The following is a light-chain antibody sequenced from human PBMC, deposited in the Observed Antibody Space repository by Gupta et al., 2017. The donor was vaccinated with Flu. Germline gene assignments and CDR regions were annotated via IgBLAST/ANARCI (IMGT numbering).Light chain of an antibody. Sequence: CGGNNIGTRSVHWYQQKPGQAPVLVVYDDSDRPSGIPERFSGSNSGNTATLTISRVEGGEEADYYCQLWDRDNDNPPFGGGTKLTV. J-gene: IGLJ3*02. CDR2: DDS. V-gene: IGLV3-21*02. CDR3: QLWDRDNDNPP. CDR1: NIGTRS.